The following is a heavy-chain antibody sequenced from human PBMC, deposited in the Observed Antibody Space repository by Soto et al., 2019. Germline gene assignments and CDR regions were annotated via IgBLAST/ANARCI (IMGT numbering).Heavy chain of an antibody. J-gene: IGHJ4*02. CDR1: GGSFSGYY. CDR3: ARGRVGVHRIVATIPFDY. V-gene: IGHV4-34*01. D-gene: IGHD5-12*01. Sequence: SETLSLTCAVYGGSFSGYYWSWIRQPPGKGLEWIGEINHSGSTNYNPSLKSRVTISVDTSKNQFSLKLSSVTAADTAVYYCARGRVGVHRIVATIPFDYWGQGTLVTVSS. CDR2: INHSGST.